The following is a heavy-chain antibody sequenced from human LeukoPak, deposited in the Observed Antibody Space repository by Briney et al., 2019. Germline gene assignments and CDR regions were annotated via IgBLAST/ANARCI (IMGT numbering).Heavy chain of an antibody. V-gene: IGHV1-46*01. CDR2: INPSGGST. CDR3: ARDPINYGDSPLGY. J-gene: IGHJ4*02. CDR1: GYTFTSYY. D-gene: IGHD4-17*01. Sequence: GASVKVSCKASGYTFTSYYMHWVRQAPGQGLEWMGIINPSGGSTSYAQKFQGRVTMTRDMSTSTAYMELRSLRSDDTAVYYCARDPINYGDSPLGYWGQGTLVTVSS.